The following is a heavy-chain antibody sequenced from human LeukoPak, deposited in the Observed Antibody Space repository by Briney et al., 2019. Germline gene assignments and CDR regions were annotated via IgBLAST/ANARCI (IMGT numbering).Heavy chain of an antibody. D-gene: IGHD3-16*01. Sequence: GESLRLSCAASGLTFSHAWMSWVRQAPGEGLEWVGRIKRKTDGETTEYVAPVKGRFTISRDDSKNTLYLQMNSLKTEDTGVYYCATASSGLFYWGQGTLVTVSS. CDR3: ATASSGLFY. J-gene: IGHJ4*02. CDR2: IKRKTDGETT. V-gene: IGHV3-15*01. CDR1: GLTFSHAW.